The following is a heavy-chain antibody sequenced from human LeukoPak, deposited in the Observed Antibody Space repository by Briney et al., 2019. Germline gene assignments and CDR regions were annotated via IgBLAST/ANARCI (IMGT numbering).Heavy chain of an antibody. CDR2: IWYDGSKK. J-gene: IGHJ4*02. D-gene: IGHD3-16*01. CDR3: VRDPGTQTFYFDS. V-gene: IGHV3-33*01. Sequence: GGSLRLSCAASGYTFSSYGMHWVRQAPGKGLEWVALIWYDGSKKNYADSVKGRFTISRDSSKSTLSLQMDSLRAEDTAVYYCVRDPGTQTFYFDSWGQGTLVTVSS. CDR1: GYTFSSYG.